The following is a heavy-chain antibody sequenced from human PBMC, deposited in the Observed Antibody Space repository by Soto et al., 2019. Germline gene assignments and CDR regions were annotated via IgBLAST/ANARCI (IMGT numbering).Heavy chain of an antibody. V-gene: IGHV4-4*07. D-gene: IGHD3-3*01. CDR3: ARGQRFSDWFDP. J-gene: IGHJ5*02. CDR1: GGTISGYY. CDR2: IYSSGNT. Sequence: QVHLQESGPGLVKPLETLSLTCSVSGGTISGYYWTWIRQPAGKGLEWFGRIYSSGNTKYNPSLQSRVTMSLDTSSNQLSLRLTSVTAADTPVYYCARGQRFSDWFDPWGQGTLVTVSS.